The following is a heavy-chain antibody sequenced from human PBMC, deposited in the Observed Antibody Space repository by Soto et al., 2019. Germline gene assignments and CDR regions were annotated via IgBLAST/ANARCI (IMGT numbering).Heavy chain of an antibody. CDR1: GGSISSYY. CDR2: IYYSGST. D-gene: IGHD1-26*01. J-gene: IGHJ3*02. Sequence: SESLSLTCTVSGGSISSYYWSWIRQPPGKGLEWIGYIYYSGSTNYNPSLKSRVTISVDTSKNQFSLKLSSVTAADTAVYYCARASGRHWAFDIWGQGTMVTVSS. V-gene: IGHV4-59*01. CDR3: ARASGRHWAFDI.